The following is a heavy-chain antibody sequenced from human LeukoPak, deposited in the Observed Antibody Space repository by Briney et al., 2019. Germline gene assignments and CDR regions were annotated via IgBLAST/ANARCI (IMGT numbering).Heavy chain of an antibody. J-gene: IGHJ4*02. CDR3: ARDGDRADIVVVPAAKLDY. Sequence: PGGSLRLSCAASGFTFSDYYMSWIRQAPGKGLEWVSYISSSGSTIYYADSVKGRFTISRDNAKNSLYLQMNSLRAEDTAVYYCARDGDRADIVVVPAAKLDYWGQGTLVTVSS. CDR2: ISSSGSTI. V-gene: IGHV3-11*01. D-gene: IGHD2-2*01. CDR1: GFTFSDYY.